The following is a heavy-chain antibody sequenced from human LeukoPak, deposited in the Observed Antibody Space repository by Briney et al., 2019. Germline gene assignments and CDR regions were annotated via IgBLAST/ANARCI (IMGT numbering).Heavy chain of an antibody. D-gene: IGHD3-10*01. CDR1: GYTFTGYY. V-gene: IGHV1-69*05. CDR2: IIPIFGTA. CDR3: ARDYFRGFDP. Sequence: SVKVSCKASGYTFTGYYMHWVRQAPGQGLEWMGGIIPIFGTANYAQKFQGRVTITTDESTSTAYMELSSLRSEDTAVYYCARDYFRGFDPWGQGTLVTVSS. J-gene: IGHJ5*02.